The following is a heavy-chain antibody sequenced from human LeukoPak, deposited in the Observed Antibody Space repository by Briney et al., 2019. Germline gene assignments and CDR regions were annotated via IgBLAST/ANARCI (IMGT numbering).Heavy chain of an antibody. CDR2: IKQDGSEK. J-gene: IGHJ6*02. V-gene: IGHV3-7*01. CDR3: ARDRWELLSNSYHYCGLDV. CDR1: GFTFSNYW. D-gene: IGHD2-15*01. Sequence: SGGSLRLSGAASGFTFSNYWMSWVRQAPGKGLEWVANIKQDGSEKCYVDSVKGRFTISRDNAKNSLYLQMNSLRAEDTAVYYCARDRWELLSNSYHYCGLDVWGQGTTVTVSS.